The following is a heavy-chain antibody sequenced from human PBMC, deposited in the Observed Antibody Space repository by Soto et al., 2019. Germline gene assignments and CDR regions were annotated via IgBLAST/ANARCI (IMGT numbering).Heavy chain of an antibody. CDR3: ARGIDDCGDDCSSPLGWLDP. CDR2: IHYSGTT. D-gene: IGHD2-21*02. Sequence: PSETLSLTCTVSGGSVSSADYYWNWIRQPPGKGLEWIGNIHYSGTTYHNPSLQSRVTISLDTFTNEFSLSFGSVTAADTAIYYCARGIDDCGDDCSSPLGWLDPWGQGTLVTVSS. V-gene: IGHV4-30-4*01. CDR1: GGSVSSADYY. J-gene: IGHJ5*02.